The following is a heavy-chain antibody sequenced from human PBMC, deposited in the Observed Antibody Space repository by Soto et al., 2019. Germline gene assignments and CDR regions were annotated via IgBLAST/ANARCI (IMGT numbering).Heavy chain of an antibody. CDR2: IWYDGSNK. V-gene: IGHV3-33*01. D-gene: IGHD3-22*01. CDR1: GFTFSSYG. J-gene: IGHJ4*02. CDR3: ARGPMHYYDSSGFDY. Sequence: GGSLRLSCAACGFTFSSYGMHWVRQAPGKGLEWVAVIWYDGSNKYYADSGKGRFTISRDNSKNTLYLQMNSLRAEDTAVYYCARGPMHYYDSSGFDYWGQGTLVTVSS.